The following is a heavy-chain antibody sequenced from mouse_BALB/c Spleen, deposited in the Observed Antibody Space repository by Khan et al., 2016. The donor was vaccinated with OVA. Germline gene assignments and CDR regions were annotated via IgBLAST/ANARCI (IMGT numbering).Heavy chain of an antibody. V-gene: IGHV5-17*02. CDR1: GFTFNSYG. CDR3: RASYFHGYSLDY. D-gene: IGHD1-1*01. J-gene: IGHJ2*01. CDR2: ISGDSNTT. Sequence: EVELVESGGGLVQPGGSRKLSCAASGFTFNSYGMHWVRQAPEKGLEWVAYISGDSNTTYYKDTVKGRFTISRDNTKKPLFLQMNSLTSEDTAMYYCRASYFHGYSLDYWGPGTTLTVS.